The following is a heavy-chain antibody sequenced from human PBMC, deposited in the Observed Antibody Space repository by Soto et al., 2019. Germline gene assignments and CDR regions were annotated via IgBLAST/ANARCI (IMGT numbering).Heavy chain of an antibody. V-gene: IGHV4-34*01. CDR3: ARGGLMYYDFWSGYYTGPGWFDP. D-gene: IGHD3-3*01. CDR2: INHSGST. J-gene: IGHJ5*02. CDR1: GGSFSGYY. Sequence: PSETLSLTCAVYGGSFSGYYWSWIRQPPGKGLEWIGEINHSGSTNYNPSLKSRVTISVDTSKNQFSLKLSSVPAADTAVYYCARGGLMYYDFWSGYYTGPGWFDPWGQGTLVTVSS.